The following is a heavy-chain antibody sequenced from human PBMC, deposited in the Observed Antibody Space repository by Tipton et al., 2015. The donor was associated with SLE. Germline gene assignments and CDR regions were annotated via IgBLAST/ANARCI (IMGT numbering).Heavy chain of an antibody. CDR1: GGSISSYY. CDR3: ARDTGGVRRWGSFDY. D-gene: IGHD3-16*01. V-gene: IGHV4-59*01. Sequence: TLSLTCTVSGGSISSYYWSWIRQPPGKRLEWIGYIYYSGSTNYNPSLKSRVTISVDTSKNQFSLKLSSVTAEDTAVYYCARDTGGVRRWGSFDYWGQGTLVTVSS. CDR2: IYYSGST. J-gene: IGHJ4*02.